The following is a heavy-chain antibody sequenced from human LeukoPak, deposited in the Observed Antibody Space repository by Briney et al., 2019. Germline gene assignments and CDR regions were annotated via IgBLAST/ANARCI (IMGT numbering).Heavy chain of an antibody. J-gene: IGHJ4*02. V-gene: IGHV1-2*06. CDR2: INPNSGGT. CDR3: AIPARKGVVAIDY. D-gene: IGHD2-15*01. Sequence: SVKVSCKASGYTFTGYYMHWVRQAPGQGLEWMGRINPNSGGTNYGQKFQGRVTMTRDTSISTAYMELSRLRSDDTAVYYCAIPARKGVVAIDYWGQGTLVTVSS. CDR1: GYTFTGYY.